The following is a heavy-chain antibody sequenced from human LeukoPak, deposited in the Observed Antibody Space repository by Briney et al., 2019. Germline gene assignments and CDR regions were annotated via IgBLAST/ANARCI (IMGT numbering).Heavy chain of an antibody. D-gene: IGHD3-10*01. CDR3: ARDLRPYYGSGSYYNVFDY. CDR1: GYTFTSYA. CDR2: INTNTGNP. V-gene: IGHV7-4-1*02. Sequence: ASVKVSCKASGYTFTSYAMNWVRQAPGQGLEWMGWINTNTGNPMYAQGFTGRFVFSLDTSVSTAYLQISSLKAEDTAVYYCARDLRPYYGSGSYYNVFDYWGQGTLVTVSS. J-gene: IGHJ4*02.